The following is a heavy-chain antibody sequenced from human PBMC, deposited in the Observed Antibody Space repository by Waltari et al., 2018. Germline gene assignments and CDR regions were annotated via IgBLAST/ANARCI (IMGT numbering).Heavy chain of an antibody. Sequence: QVQLVQSGAEVKRPGSSVKVSCKASGGTFNTYAINWVRQAPGLGLEWMGRIIPIIDTVGYAQKFQDRVTFTADRATGTAYMELSSLRPDDTGMYYCAGPRGIHLWSFDDWGQGTLVIVSS. V-gene: IGHV1-69*04. CDR2: IIPIIDTV. CDR1: GGTFNTYA. D-gene: IGHD5-18*01. J-gene: IGHJ4*02. CDR3: AGPRGIHLWSFDD.